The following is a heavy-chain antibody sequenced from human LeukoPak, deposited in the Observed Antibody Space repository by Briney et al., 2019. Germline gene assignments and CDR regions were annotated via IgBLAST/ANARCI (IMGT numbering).Heavy chain of an antibody. D-gene: IGHD6-13*01. CDR1: GYTFTSYY. CDR2: INPSDGST. Sequence: ASVKVSCKASGYTFTSYYMHWVRQAPGQGPEWMGVINPSDGSTSYAQKFQGRVGMTRDTSTSTVFMELSSLTSEDAAVYYCARGRAGFSGSWYVYWGQGTLVTVSS. V-gene: IGHV1-46*01. CDR3: ARGRAGFSGSWYVY. J-gene: IGHJ4*02.